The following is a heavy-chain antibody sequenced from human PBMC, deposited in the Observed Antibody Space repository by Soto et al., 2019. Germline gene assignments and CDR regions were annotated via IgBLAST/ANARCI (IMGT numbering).Heavy chain of an antibody. Sequence: EGQLVQSGAEVKKPGESLQISCQGSGFRFSTYWITWVRQKPAKGLEWMGVIFPGSSETRYGPSFQGHVTISADTSLSIAYLHWSSLGASDTAMYYCARSQAGLDVWGQGTFVTVSS. CDR3: ARSQAGLDV. V-gene: IGHV5-51*01. J-gene: IGHJ6*02. CDR1: GFRFSTYW. CDR2: IFPGSSET.